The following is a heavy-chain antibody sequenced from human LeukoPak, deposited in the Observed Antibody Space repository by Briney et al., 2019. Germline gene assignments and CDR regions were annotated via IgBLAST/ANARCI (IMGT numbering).Heavy chain of an antibody. D-gene: IGHD2-8*01. J-gene: IGHJ5*02. CDR1: GGSINNFY. Sequence: SETLSPTCTVSGGSINNFYWSWIRQPAGKGLEWIGRISATGSTNYNPSLKSRVTMSVDTSKNQFSLKVTSVTAADTAVYYCARASYCDNSVCHNLAWFGPWGQGALVTVSS. CDR2: ISATGST. V-gene: IGHV4-4*07. CDR3: ARASYCDNSVCHNLAWFGP.